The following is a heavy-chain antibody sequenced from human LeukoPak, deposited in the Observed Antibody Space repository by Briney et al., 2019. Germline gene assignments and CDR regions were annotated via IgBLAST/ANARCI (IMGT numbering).Heavy chain of an antibody. J-gene: IGHJ5*02. D-gene: IGHD3/OR15-3a*01. CDR1: GGSFSGYY. CDR2: INHSGST. Sequence: SETLSLTCAVYGGSFSGYYWSWIRQPPGKGLEWIGEINHSGSTNYNPSLKSRVTISVDTSKNQFSLKLSSVTAADTAVYYCARESGLVIPNWFDPWGQGTLVTVSS. CDR3: ARESGLVIPNWFDP. V-gene: IGHV4-34*01.